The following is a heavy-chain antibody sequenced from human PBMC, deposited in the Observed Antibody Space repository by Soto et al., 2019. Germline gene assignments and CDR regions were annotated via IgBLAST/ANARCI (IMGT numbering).Heavy chain of an antibody. D-gene: IGHD4-4*01. CDR3: ATPADNYRSPFDI. CDR2: INAGNGET. V-gene: IGHV1-3*01. J-gene: IGHJ3*02. Sequence: ASVKVSCNASGYTFTSYAMHWVRQAPGQRLEWMGWINAGNGETIYAQKFQGRVTMTEDTSTDTAYMELSSLGSEDTAVYYCATPADNYRSPFDISGQGTMVTVSS. CDR1: GYTFTSYA.